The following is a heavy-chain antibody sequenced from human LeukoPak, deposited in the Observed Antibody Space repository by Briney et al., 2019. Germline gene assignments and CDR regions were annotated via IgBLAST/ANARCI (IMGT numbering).Heavy chain of an antibody. CDR2: ISAYNGNT. CDR3: AREWARLWELID. Sequence: ASVKVSCKASGYTFTSYGISLVRQAPGQGLEWMGWISAYNGNTNYAQKLQGRVTMTTDTSTSTAYMELRSLRSDDTAVYYCAREWARLWELIDWGQGTLVTVSS. D-gene: IGHD3-16*01. V-gene: IGHV1-18*01. CDR1: GYTFTSYG. J-gene: IGHJ4*02.